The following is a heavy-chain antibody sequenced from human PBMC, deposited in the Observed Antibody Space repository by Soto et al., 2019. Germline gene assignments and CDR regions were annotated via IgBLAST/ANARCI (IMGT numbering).Heavy chain of an antibody. J-gene: IGHJ5*02. Sequence: PSETLSLTCAVYGGSFSGYYWSWIRQPPGKGLEWIGEINHSGSTNYNPSLKSRVTISVDTSKNQFSLKLSSVTAADTAVYYCATRPDYYGSGNLGWFDPWGQGTLVTVSS. CDR1: GGSFSGYY. V-gene: IGHV4-34*01. CDR2: INHSGST. CDR3: ATRPDYYGSGNLGWFDP. D-gene: IGHD3-10*01.